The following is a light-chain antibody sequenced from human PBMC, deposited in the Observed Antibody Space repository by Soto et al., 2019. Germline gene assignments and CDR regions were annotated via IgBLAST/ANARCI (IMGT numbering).Light chain of an antibody. CDR3: QHYHTWPYT. V-gene: IGKV3-15*01. CDR2: GAS. J-gene: IGKJ2*01. Sequence: EIVMTQSPVTLSVSPGERATLSCRASQNVSSNLAWYQQKPGQAPRLLIYGASTRATGIPARFGGSGSGTEFTLTISSVQYEDFAVYYCQHYHTWPYTFGQGTKLEIK. CDR1: QNVSSN.